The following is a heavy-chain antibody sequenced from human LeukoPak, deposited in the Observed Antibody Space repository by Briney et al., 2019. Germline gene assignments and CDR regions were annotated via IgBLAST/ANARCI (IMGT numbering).Heavy chain of an antibody. CDR1: GGTFSSYA. J-gene: IGHJ4*02. V-gene: IGHV1-69*05. D-gene: IGHD3-3*01. CDR3: ARDRPAPKYYDFWSGYPPYYFDY. Sequence: EASVKVSCKASGGTFSSYAISWVRQAPGQGLEWMGGIIPIFGTANYAQKFQGRVTMTTDTSTSTAYMELRSLRSDDTAVYYCARDRPAPKYYDFWSGYPPYYFDYWGQGTLVTVSS. CDR2: IIPIFGTA.